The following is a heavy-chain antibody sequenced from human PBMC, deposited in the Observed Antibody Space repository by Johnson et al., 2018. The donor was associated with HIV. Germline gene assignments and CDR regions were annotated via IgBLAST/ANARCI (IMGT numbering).Heavy chain of an antibody. CDR2: LTPSGGGT. CDR3: AKHLRTLVDAFDI. Sequence: VQLVESGGGLVQPGGSLRLSCAASGFTFSTYAMSWVRQAPGKGPEWVSALTPSGGGTYYADSVKGRFTISRDNSKNTLYLQLNSLRAEDTAVFYCAKHLRTLVDAFDIWGQGTMVTVSS. D-gene: IGHD3-16*01. V-gene: IGHV3-23*04. CDR1: GFTFSTYA. J-gene: IGHJ3*02.